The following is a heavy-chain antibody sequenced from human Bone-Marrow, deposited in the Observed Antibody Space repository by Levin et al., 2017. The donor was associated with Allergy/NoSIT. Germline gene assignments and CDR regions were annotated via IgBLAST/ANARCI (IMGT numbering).Heavy chain of an antibody. J-gene: IGHJ4*02. D-gene: IGHD3-10*01. CDR3: VIPKYGTGRWFDY. CDR1: GYSFSNYW. Sequence: GGSLRLSCKVSGYSFSNYWIAWVRQMPGKGLEWMGMISPDDSDTRYSPSFQGQVTFSADKSISTAYLQWSSLKASEIAIFYCVIPKYGTGRWFDYWGQGTLVTVSS. V-gene: IGHV5-51*01. CDR2: ISPDDSDT.